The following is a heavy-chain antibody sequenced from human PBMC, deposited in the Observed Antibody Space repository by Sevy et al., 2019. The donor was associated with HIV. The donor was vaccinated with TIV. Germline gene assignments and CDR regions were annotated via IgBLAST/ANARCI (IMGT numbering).Heavy chain of an antibody. V-gene: IGHV1-46*01. D-gene: IGHD3-22*01. CDR3: VRDHTLTYYYDSSGHDAFDI. J-gene: IGHJ3*02. CDR1: GYTFTSYY. CDR2: INPSGGST. Sequence: ASVKVSCKASGYTFTSYYMHWVRQAPGQGLEWMGIINPSGGSTSYAQKFQGRVTVTRDTSTSTVYMELSSLRSEDTAVYYCVRDHTLTYYYDSSGHDAFDIWGQGTMVTVSS.